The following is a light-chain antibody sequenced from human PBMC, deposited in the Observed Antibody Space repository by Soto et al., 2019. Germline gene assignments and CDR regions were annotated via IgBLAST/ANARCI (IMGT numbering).Light chain of an antibody. CDR3: SSFTSSGTL. CDR1: SSDVGGYDY. J-gene: IGLJ3*02. Sequence: QSVLTQPATVSGSPGQPITISCTGTSSDVGGYDYVSWYQQHPGKVPKLIIYEVSIRASGVSNRFSASKSANTASLTISGLQPEDEADYYCSSFTSSGTLFGGETKLTVL. CDR2: EVS. V-gene: IGLV2-14*01.